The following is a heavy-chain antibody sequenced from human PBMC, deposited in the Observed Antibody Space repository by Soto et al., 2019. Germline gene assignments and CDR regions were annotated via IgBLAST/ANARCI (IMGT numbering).Heavy chain of an antibody. CDR1: GFTFGDYA. D-gene: IGHD1-26*01. Sequence: GWSLRLSCTASGFTFGDYAMSLFRQAPGKGLEWVGFIRSKAYGGTTEYAASVKGRFTISRDDSKSIAYLQMNSLKTEDTAVYYCTRDTSYYYGMYAWGQGTKVTVS. CDR2: IRSKAYGGTT. J-gene: IGHJ6*02. CDR3: TRDTSYYYGMYA. V-gene: IGHV3-49*03.